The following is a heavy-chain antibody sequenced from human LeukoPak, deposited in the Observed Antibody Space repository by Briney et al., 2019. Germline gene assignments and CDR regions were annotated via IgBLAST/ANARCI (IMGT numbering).Heavy chain of an antibody. V-gene: IGHV4-4*02. Sequence: SETLSLTCAVSGGSISSSNWWSWVRQPPGKGLEWIGEIYHSGSTNYNPSLKSRVTISVDTSKNQFSLKLSSVTAADTAVYYCARVYYDILTGYYEDYWGQGTLVTVST. D-gene: IGHD3-9*01. CDR2: IYHSGST. J-gene: IGHJ4*02. CDR1: GGSISSSNW. CDR3: ARVYYDILTGYYEDY.